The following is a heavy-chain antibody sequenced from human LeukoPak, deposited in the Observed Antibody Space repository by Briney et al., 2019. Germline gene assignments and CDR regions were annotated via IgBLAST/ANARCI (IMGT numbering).Heavy chain of an antibody. D-gene: IGHD6-13*01. J-gene: IGHJ4*02. CDR1: GYTFTSYY. V-gene: IGHV1-46*01. CDR3: ARAPRYSSSEGPSGYYFDY. CDR2: INPSGGST. Sequence: GASVKVSCKASGYTFTSYYMHWVRQAPGQGLEWMGIINPSGGSTSYARKFQGRVTMTRDTSTSTVYMELSSLRSEDTAVYYCARAPRYSSSEGPSGYYFDYWGQGTLVTVSS.